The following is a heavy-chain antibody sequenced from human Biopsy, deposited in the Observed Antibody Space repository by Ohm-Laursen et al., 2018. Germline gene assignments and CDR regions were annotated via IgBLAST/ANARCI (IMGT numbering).Heavy chain of an antibody. CDR3: ARPRGTATAIADGLDY. CDR1: GYAFHTYY. CDR2: INPSGRYT. D-gene: IGHD2-21*02. J-gene: IGHJ4*02. V-gene: IGHV1-46*02. Sequence: ASVKVSCKASGYAFHTYYMHWVRQAPGQGLEWLGYINPSGRYTRNAQSFQGRVTMTRDTSTGTVYMELSGLTSDDTAVYYCARPRGTATAIADGLDYWGQGTLVTVSS.